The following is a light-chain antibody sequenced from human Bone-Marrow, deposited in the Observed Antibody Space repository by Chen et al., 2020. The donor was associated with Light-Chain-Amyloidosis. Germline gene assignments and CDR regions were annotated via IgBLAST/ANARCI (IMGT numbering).Light chain of an antibody. CDR1: NIGSTS. Sequence: SYVLTQPCSVSGAPGQTATIACGGNNIGSTSVHWYQQTPGQAPLLVVYDDSDRPSGIPERLSGSNSGNTATLTISRVEAGDEADYYCQVWDRSSDRPVFGGGTKLTVL. J-gene: IGLJ3*02. V-gene: IGLV3-21*02. CDR2: DDS. CDR3: QVWDRSSDRPV.